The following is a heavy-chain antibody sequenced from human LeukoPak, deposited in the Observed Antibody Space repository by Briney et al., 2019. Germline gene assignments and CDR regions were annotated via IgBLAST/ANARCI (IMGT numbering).Heavy chain of an antibody. CDR2: ISSSSSYI. CDR3: GRCLRGGPNTGGGSCYNFDY. CDR1: GFTFSSYS. Sequence: PGGSLRLSWAASGFTFSSYSMNWVRQAPGKGLEWVSSISSSSSYIYYADSVKGRFTISRDNAKNSLYLQMNSLRAEDTAVYYCGRCLRGGPNTGGGSCYNFDYWGQGTLVTVSS. J-gene: IGHJ4*02. V-gene: IGHV3-21*01. D-gene: IGHD2-15*01.